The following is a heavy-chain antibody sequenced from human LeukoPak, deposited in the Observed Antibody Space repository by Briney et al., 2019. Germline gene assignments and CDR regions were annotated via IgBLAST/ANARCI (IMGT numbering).Heavy chain of an antibody. CDR3: ARAPSTVRSWYYFDY. D-gene: IGHD6-13*01. J-gene: IGHJ4*02. CDR2: IWYDGSNK. V-gene: IGHV3-33*01. CDR1: GFTFSSYG. Sequence: PGGSLRLSCAASGFTFSSYGMHWVRQAPGKGLEWVAVIWYDGSNKYYADPVKGRFTISRDNSKNTLYLQMNSLRAEDTAVYYCARAPSTVRSWYYFDYWGQGTLVTVSS.